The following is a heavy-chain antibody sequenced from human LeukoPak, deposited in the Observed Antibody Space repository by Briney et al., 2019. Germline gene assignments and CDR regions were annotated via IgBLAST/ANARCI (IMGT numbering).Heavy chain of an antibody. V-gene: IGHV3-7*01. CDR2: IKQDGSEK. CDR1: GFTFSSCW. D-gene: IGHD3-3*01. Sequence: PGGSLRLSCAASGFTFSSCWMSWVRQAPGKGLEWVANIKQDGSEKYYVDSVKGRFTISRDNAKNSLYLQTNSLRAEDTAVYYCARARDFWSGYYYGYWGQGTLVTVSS. J-gene: IGHJ4*02. CDR3: ARARDFWSGYYYGY.